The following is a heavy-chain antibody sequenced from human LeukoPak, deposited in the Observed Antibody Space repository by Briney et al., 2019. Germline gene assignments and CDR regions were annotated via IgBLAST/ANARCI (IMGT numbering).Heavy chain of an antibody. D-gene: IGHD3-10*01. V-gene: IGHV3-23*01. CDR3: AKRFESGTYNNFFHY. CDR1: GFTFSCYG. Sequence: HSGGALRLSCAASGFTFSCYGMSWVRQAPAKGLEWVSAITATSSSTQDADSVQGRFTISRDNSKNTVYLQMNSLGPEDTAIYYCAKRFESGTYNNFFHYWAREPWSPSSQ. CDR2: ITATSSST. J-gene: IGHJ4*02.